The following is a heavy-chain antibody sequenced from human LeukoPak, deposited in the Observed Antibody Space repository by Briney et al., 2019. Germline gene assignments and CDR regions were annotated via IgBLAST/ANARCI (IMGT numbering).Heavy chain of an antibody. CDR2: ISGNSGSI. CDR1: GFTFYDYA. V-gene: IGHV3-9*01. D-gene: IGHD3-10*01. CDR3: AKARSYGSGSCDY. Sequence: GRSLRLSCAASGFTFYDYAMHWVRPALGEGLGCVSGISGNSGSIGYADSVKGRFTISRDNAKNTLYLQMNSLRAEDTALYYCAKARSYGSGSCDYWGQGTLVTVSS. J-gene: IGHJ4*02.